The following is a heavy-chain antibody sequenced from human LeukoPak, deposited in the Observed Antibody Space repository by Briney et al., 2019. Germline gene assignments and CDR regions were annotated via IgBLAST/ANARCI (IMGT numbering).Heavy chain of an antibody. Sequence: SVKGSCKASGGTFSSYAISWVRQAPGQGLEWMGGIIPIFGTANYAQKFQGRVTITADESTSTAYMELSSLRSEDTAVYYCAHITPNQLLHDYWGQGTLVTVSS. V-gene: IGHV1-69*01. D-gene: IGHD2-2*01. CDR1: GGTFSSYA. CDR3: AHITPNQLLHDY. CDR2: IIPIFGTA. J-gene: IGHJ4*02.